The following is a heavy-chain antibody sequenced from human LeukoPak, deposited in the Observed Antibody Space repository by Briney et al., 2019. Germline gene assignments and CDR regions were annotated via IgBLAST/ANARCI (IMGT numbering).Heavy chain of an antibody. V-gene: IGHV4-59*01. CDR2: IYYSGST. CDR3: ARVNSYGSDFDY. D-gene: IGHD5-18*01. J-gene: IGHJ4*02. CDR1: GGSISSYY. Sequence: SETLSLTCTVSGGSISSYYWSWIRQPTGKGLEWIGYIYYSGSTNYNPSLKSRVTISVDTSKNQFSLKLSSVTAADTAVYYCARVNSYGSDFDYWGQGTLVTVSS.